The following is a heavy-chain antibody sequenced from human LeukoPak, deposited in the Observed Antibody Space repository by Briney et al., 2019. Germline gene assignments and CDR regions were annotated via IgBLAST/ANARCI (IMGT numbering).Heavy chain of an antibody. D-gene: IGHD6-19*01. V-gene: IGHV1-2*02. CDR1: GYTFTVYY. CDR3: ASGTVRWLVGIDAFDI. CDR2: INPNSGGT. J-gene: IGHJ3*02. Sequence: ASVKVSCKASGYTFTVYYMDWVRQAPGQGVEWMGWINPNSGGTNYAQKFQGRVTMTRDTSISTAYMELSRLRSDDTAVYYCASGTVRWLVGIDAFDIWGQGTMVTVSS.